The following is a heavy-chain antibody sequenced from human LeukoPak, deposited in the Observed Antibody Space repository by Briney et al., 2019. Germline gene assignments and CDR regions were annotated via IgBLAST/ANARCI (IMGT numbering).Heavy chain of an antibody. CDR1: GGSISSGSHY. V-gene: IGHV4-39*01. Sequence: PSETLSLTCTVSGGSISSGSHYWGWIRQPPGKGLEWIGSIYYSGSTYYNPSLKSRVTISVDTSKNQFPLKLSSVTAADTAVYYCARLSIIAYCGGDCLAWGQGTLVTVSS. D-gene: IGHD2-21*02. CDR3: ARLSIIAYCGGDCLA. J-gene: IGHJ5*02. CDR2: IYYSGST.